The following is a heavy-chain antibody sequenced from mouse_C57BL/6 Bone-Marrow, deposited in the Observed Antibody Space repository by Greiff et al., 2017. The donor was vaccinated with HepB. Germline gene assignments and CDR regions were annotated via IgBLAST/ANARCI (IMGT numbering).Heavy chain of an antibody. CDR1: GYTFTSYW. CDR3: ARLQYYGSIYYAMDY. D-gene: IGHD1-1*01. J-gene: IGHJ4*01. CDR2: IHPNSGST. V-gene: IGHV1-64*01. Sequence: QVQLQQPGAELVKPGASVKLSCKASGYTFTSYWMHWVKQRPGQGLEWIGMIHPNSGSTNYNEKFKSKATLTVDKSSSTADMQLSSLTSEDSAVYYCARLQYYGSIYYAMDYGGQGTSVTVSS.